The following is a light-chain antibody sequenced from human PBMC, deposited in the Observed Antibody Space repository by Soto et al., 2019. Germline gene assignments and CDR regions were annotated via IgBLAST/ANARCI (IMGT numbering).Light chain of an antibody. Sequence: EIVLTQSPGTLSLSPGERATLSCRASQSFSSSYLAWYQQRPGQAPRLLIYGASSRATGIPDRFSGSGSGTDFTLTISRLEPEDFAVYYCHQYSRSPWGFGQGTKVEIK. CDR2: GAS. CDR1: QSFSSSY. CDR3: HQYSRSPWG. V-gene: IGKV3-20*01. J-gene: IGKJ1*01.